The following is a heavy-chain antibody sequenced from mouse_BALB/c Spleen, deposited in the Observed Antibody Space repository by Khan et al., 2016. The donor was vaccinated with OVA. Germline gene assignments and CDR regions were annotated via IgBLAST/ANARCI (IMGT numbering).Heavy chain of an antibody. CDR1: GYSFTTYY. D-gene: IGHD3-3*01. CDR2: IDPFNGGN. J-gene: IGHJ3*01. Sequence: VQLQQSGPELMKPGASVKISCKASGYSFTTYYMHWVKQSHGKSLEWIGYIDPFNGGNDYNQKFKGKATLTVDKSSSTAYMHLSSLTSEDSAVXYCARRTFDYWGQGTLVTVSA. V-gene: IGHV1-34*01. CDR3: ARRTFDY.